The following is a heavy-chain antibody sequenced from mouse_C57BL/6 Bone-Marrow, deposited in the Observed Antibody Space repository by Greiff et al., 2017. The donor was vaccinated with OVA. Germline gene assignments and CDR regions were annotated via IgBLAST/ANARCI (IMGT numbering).Heavy chain of an antibody. Sequence: EVKLLQSGGGLVQPGGSLKLSCAASGIDFSRYWMSWVRRAPGKGLEWIGEINPDSSTINYAPSLKDKFIISRDNAKNTLYLQMSKVRSEDTARYYCARERGLRRDGTCYAMDYWGQGTSVTVSS. D-gene: IGHD2-2*01. J-gene: IGHJ4*01. CDR3: ARERGLRRDGTCYAMDY. V-gene: IGHV4-1*01. CDR2: INPDSSTI. CDR1: GIDFSRYW.